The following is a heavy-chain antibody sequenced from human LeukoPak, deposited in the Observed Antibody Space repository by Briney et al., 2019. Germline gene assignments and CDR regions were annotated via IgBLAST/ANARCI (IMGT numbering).Heavy chain of an antibody. D-gene: IGHD6-19*01. V-gene: IGHV3-7*03. CDR1: GFALSSHW. CDR2: VNRDGSET. J-gene: IGHJ1*01. CDR3: ARAYKDRSLAGKKEFFQH. Sequence: GGSLRLSCAASGFALSSHWMTWVRQVPGRGPEWVANVNRDGSETYYLDSVKGRFTISKDNAKDSLYLQMNSLRAEDTALYYCARAYKDRSLAGKKEFFQHWGQGTLVTVSS.